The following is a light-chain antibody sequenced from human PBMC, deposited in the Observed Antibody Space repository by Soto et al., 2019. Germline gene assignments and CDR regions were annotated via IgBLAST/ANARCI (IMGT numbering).Light chain of an antibody. CDR1: QGISNY. V-gene: IGKV1-27*01. CDR2: AAS. CDR3: QKYNRAPYT. Sequence: DIQMTQSPSSLSASVGDRVTITCRASQGISNYLSWYQQKPGKVPKLLIFAASTLQSVVPSRLSGSGSGTDFTLTISSLQPEDVATYFCQKYNRAPYTFGQGTKLEI. J-gene: IGKJ2*01.